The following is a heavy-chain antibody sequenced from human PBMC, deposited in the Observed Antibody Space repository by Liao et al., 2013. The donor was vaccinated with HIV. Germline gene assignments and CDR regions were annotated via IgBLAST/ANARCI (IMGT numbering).Heavy chain of an antibody. J-gene: IGHJ4*02. D-gene: IGHD1-14*01. CDR1: GGSISHYY. Sequence: QVQLQESGPGLVKPSETLSLTCTVSGGSISHYYWSWIRQPPGKGLEWIGYIYYSGTTNYNPSLKSRVTISVDTSKNQFSLKLSSVTAADTAVYYCARGGREIDYWGQGTLVTASS. CDR3: ARGGREIDY. V-gene: IGHV4-59*01. CDR2: IYYSGTT.